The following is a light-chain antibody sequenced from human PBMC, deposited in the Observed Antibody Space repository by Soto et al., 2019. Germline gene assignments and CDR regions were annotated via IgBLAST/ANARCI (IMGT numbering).Light chain of an antibody. J-gene: IGLJ2*01. CDR2: DVS. V-gene: IGLV2-14*01. Sequence: QSVLTQPASVSGSPGQSITISCTGTSSDVGGYNYVPWYQQHPGKAPKLMIYDVSNRPSGVSNRFSGSKSGNTASLTISGLQAEDEADYYCSSYTISSTLVVFGGGTKLTVL. CDR1: SSDVGGYNY. CDR3: SSYTISSTLVV.